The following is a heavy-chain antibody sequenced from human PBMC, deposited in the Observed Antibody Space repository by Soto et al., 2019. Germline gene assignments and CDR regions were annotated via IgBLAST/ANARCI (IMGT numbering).Heavy chain of an antibody. V-gene: IGHV3-74*01. D-gene: IGHD2-2*01. J-gene: IGHJ3*02. Sequence: EVPLVESGGGLVQPGGSLRVSCAASGFTFSSYWMHWVRQAPGKGLVWVSRIKSDGGSTNYADSVKGRFTIPRDNAKNPVYLHRSSLRVDDTPVYYCGRSCDGNSASAFDMWGQGTMVTVSS. CDR2: IKSDGGST. CDR1: GFTFSSYW. CDR3: GRSCDGNSASAFDM.